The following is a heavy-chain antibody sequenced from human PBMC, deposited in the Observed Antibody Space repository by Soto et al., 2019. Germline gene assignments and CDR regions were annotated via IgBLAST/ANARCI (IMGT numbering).Heavy chain of an antibody. CDR2: ISGRGSNT. CDR3: AKDSNKYSSSLRGRYFDY. Sequence: GGSLRLSCAASGLPFSSYVMAWVRQAAGRGLEWVSGISGRGSNTFYADSVKGRFTISRDNSKNTLLLQMNSLGAEDTAVYYCAKDSNKYSSSLRGRYFDYWGQGIGVTVSS. D-gene: IGHD4-4*01. CDR1: GLPFSSYV. V-gene: IGHV3-23*01. J-gene: IGHJ4*02.